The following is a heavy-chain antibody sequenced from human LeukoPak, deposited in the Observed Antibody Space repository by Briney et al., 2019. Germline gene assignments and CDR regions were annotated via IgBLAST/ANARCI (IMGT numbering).Heavy chain of an antibody. D-gene: IGHD5-12*01. CDR1: GGSISSYY. J-gene: IGHJ4*02. CDR3: ARFSGQGATIDYFNY. Sequence: SETLSLTCTVSGGSISSYYWSWIRQPAGKGLEWIGRIYTSGSTNYNPSLKSRVTMSVDTSKNQFSLKLSSVTAADTAVYYCARFSGQGATIDYFNYWGQGTLVTVSS. CDR2: IYTSGST. V-gene: IGHV4-4*07.